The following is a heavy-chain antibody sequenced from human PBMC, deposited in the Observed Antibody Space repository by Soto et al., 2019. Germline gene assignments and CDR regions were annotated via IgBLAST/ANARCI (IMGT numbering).Heavy chain of an antibody. J-gene: IGHJ4*02. Sequence: GGSLRVSCAASGFTFSSYAMSWVRQSPGKGLEWVSAISGSGGSTYYADSVKGRFTISRDNSKNTLYLQMNSLRAEDTAVYYCAKDRDWNLHAYWGQGTLVTVSS. CDR1: GFTFSSYA. CDR3: AKDRDWNLHAY. CDR2: ISGSGGST. V-gene: IGHV3-23*01. D-gene: IGHD1-1*01.